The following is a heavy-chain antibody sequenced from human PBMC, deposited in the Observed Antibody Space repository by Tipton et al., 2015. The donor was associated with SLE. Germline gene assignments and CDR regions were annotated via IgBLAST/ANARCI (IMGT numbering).Heavy chain of an antibody. CDR2: IYYSGNT. V-gene: IGHV4-39*07. CDR3: VGGPHNFDTSGYHGRYYNGMDV. J-gene: IGHJ6*02. Sequence: TLSLTCIVSGGSITSRNFFWGWIRQPPGKGLEWIGNIYYSGNTYYNPSLNSRVTISLDTYQNHFSLQLTSVTAADTAVYYCVGGPHNFDTSGYHGRYYNGMDVWGQGTTVTVSS. CDR1: GGSITSRNFF. D-gene: IGHD6-25*01.